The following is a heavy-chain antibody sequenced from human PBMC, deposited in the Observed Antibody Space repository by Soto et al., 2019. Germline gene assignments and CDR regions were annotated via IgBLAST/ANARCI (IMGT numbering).Heavy chain of an antibody. V-gene: IGHV3-7*03. J-gene: IGHJ4*02. Sequence: GGSLRLSCTASGFTFSTYWMTWVRQAPGKGLEWVAIIKREGSEKHKVDSLTGRVTISIDNAKYSFYLQTNGLRPEATDVYYYATVCGSYSAFDFWGPGTLVTVSS. CDR1: GFTFSTYW. CDR2: IKREGSEK. D-gene: IGHD1-26*01. CDR3: ATVCGSYSAFDF.